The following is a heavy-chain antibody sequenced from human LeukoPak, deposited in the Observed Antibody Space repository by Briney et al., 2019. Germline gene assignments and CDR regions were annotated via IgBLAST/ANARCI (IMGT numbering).Heavy chain of an antibody. CDR2: ISYDGSNK. CDR1: GFTFSSYA. J-gene: IGHJ4*02. D-gene: IGHD6-13*01. V-gene: IGHV3-30*04. CDR3: AREYSSSGWGYYFDY. Sequence: GGSLRLSCAASGFTFSSYAMHWVRQAPGKGLEWVAVISYDGSNKYYADSVKGRFTISRDNSKNTLYLQMNSLRAEDTAVYYCAREYSSSGWGYYFDYWGQGTLVTVSS.